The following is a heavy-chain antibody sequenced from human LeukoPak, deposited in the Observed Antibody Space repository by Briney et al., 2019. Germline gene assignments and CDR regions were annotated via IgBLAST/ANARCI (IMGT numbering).Heavy chain of an antibody. V-gene: IGHV3-23*01. Sequence: GGSLRLSCAASGFTFRSYDMSWVRQAPGKGLERVSAISGSGGSTYYADSVKGRFTVSRDDSKNTLYLQMNSLRAEDTAVYYCAKDGGLWVSAHWGDSWGRGTLVTVSS. CDR1: GFTFRSYD. CDR2: ISGSGGST. J-gene: IGHJ4*02. D-gene: IGHD7-27*01. CDR3: AKDGGLWVSAHWGDS.